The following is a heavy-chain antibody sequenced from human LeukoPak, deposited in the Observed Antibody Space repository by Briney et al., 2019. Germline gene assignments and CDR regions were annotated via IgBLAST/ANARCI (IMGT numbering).Heavy chain of an antibody. J-gene: IGHJ4*02. V-gene: IGHV3-53*01. D-gene: IGHD3-16*01. CDR2: IYSGGST. CDR1: GFTVSSNY. Sequence: PGGSLRLSCAASGFTVSSNYMSWVRQAPGKGLEWVSVIYSGGSTYYADSVKGRFTISRDNSKNTLYLQMNSLRAEDTAVYYCAKTRGLRGTYYSDYWGQGTLVTVSS. CDR3: AKTRGLRGTYYSDY.